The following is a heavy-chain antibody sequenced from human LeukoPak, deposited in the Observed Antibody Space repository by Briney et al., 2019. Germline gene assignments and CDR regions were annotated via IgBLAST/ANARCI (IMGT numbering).Heavy chain of an antibody. J-gene: IGHJ4*02. CDR3: ARPELQSV. CDR2: ISWNSGSI. Sequence: GRSLRLSCAASGFTFDDYAMHWVRQAPGKGLEWVSGISWNSGSIGYADSVKGRFTISRDNAKNTLYLQMNSLRAEDTAVYYCARPELQSVWGQGTLVTVSS. CDR1: GFTFDDYA. D-gene: IGHD1-14*01. V-gene: IGHV3-9*01.